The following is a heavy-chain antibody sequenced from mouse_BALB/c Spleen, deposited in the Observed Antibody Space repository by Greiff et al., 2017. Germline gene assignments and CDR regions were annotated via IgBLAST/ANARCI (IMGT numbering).Heavy chain of an antibody. J-gene: IGHJ3*01. V-gene: IGHV5-6-4*01. Sequence: DVKLVESGGGLVKPGGSLKLSCAASGFTFSSYTMSWVRQTPEKRLEWVATISSGGSYTYYPDSVKGRFTISRDNAKNTLYLQMSSLKSEDTAMYYCTRDSFAYWGQGTLVTVSA. CDR1: GFTFSSYT. CDR3: TRDSFAY. CDR2: ISSGGSYT.